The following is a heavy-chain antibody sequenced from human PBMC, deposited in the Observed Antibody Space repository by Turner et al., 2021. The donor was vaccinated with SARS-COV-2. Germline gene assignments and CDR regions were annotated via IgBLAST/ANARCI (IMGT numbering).Heavy chain of an antibody. CDR2: FYKIGSI. D-gene: IGHD1-26*01. Sequence: QVQLQESGPGRVKPSQTLSLTCTVPGGSISPKSWSWIRQSPGRGLEWIVYFYKIGSIDYNPPLRSRVTISVDTSKDQLSLNLISVTAADTAVYYCARHQGSASGYDHGMNVWGQGTAVIVSS. CDR1: GGSISPKS. CDR3: ARHQGSASGYDHGMNV. V-gene: IGHV4-59*08. J-gene: IGHJ6*02.